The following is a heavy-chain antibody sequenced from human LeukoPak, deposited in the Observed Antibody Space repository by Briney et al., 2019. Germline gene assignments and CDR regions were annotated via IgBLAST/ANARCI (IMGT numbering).Heavy chain of an antibody. CDR2: ISHDGSEI. D-gene: IGHD3-16*01. CDR3: TKAVGGGRDAYDI. CDR1: GFTFDSYG. J-gene: IGHJ3*02. V-gene: IGHV3-30*18. Sequence: GGSLRLSCAASGFTFDSYGMQWVRQAPGKGLEWVARISHDGSEIHYADSVKGRFTISRDNSRNTLYLQMDSLRVEDTAVYYCTKAVGGGRDAYDIWGQGTMVTVSS.